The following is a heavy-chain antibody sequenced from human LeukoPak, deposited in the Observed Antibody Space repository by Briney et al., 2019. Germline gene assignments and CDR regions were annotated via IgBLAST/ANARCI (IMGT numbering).Heavy chain of an antibody. CDR1: GFTFSSYV. Sequence: QPGGSLRLSCAASGFTFSSYVMSWVRQAPGKRLEWVSAISGSGGATFYADSVKGRFTISRDNSKNTLYLQMNSLRAEDTAVYYCAKYCGADMCYSGFDYWGQGALVTVSS. CDR3: AKYCGADMCYSGFDY. D-gene: IGHD2-15*01. J-gene: IGHJ4*02. V-gene: IGHV3-23*01. CDR2: ISGSGGAT.